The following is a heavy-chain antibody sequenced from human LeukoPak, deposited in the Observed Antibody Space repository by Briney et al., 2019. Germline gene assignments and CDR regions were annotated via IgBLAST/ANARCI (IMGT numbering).Heavy chain of an antibody. CDR3: TLAGRGYDYVWGSCRFDY. J-gene: IGHJ4*02. V-gene: IGHV3-49*03. CDR2: IRSKAYGGTT. CDR1: GFTSGDYA. Sequence: GGSLRLSCTASGFTSGDYAMSWFRQAPGKGLEWVGFIRSKAYGGTTEYAASVKGRFTISRDDSKSIAYLQMNSLKTEDTAVYYCTLAGRGYDYVWGSCRFDYWGQGTLVTVSS. D-gene: IGHD3-16*02.